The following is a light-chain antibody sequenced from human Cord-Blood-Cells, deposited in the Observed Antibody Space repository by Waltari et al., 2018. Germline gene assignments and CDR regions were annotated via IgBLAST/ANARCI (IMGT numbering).Light chain of an antibody. CDR3: QVLDSSSDHYV. CDR2: YDS. Sequence: SYVLTQPPSVSVAPGKTARITCGGNNIGSKSAHWYQQKQGQAPVLVIYYDSDRPSGSPERFSGSNSGNTATLTISRGEAGDGADYYCQVLDSSSDHYVFGTGTKVTVL. CDR1: NIGSKS. J-gene: IGLJ1*01. V-gene: IGLV3-21*04.